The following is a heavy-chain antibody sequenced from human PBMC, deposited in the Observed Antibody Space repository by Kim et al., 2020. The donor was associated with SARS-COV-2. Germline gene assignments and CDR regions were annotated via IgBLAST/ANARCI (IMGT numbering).Heavy chain of an antibody. J-gene: IGHJ4*02. D-gene: IGHD6-19*01. CDR2: ISAYNGNT. CDR3: ARDRRQWLVPDYFDY. V-gene: IGHV1-18*01. CDR1: GYTFTSYG. Sequence: ASVKVSCKASGYTFTSYGISWVRQAPGQGLEWMGWISAYNGNTNYAQKLQGRVTMTTDTSTSTAYMELRSLRSDDTAVYYCARDRRQWLVPDYFDYWGQGTLVTVSS.